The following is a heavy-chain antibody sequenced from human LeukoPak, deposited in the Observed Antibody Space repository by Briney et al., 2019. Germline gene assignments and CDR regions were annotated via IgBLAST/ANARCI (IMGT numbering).Heavy chain of an antibody. V-gene: IGHV1-2*02. CDR1: GYTFTGYY. D-gene: IGHD6-13*01. J-gene: IGHJ4*02. CDR3: ARFHYIAAAGGGFDY. CDR2: INPNSGGT. Sequence: ASVKVSCKASGYTFTGYYMHWVRQAPGQGLEWMGWINPNSGGTNYAQKFQGRVTMTRDTSISTAYMELSRPRSDDTAVYYCARFHYIAAAGGGFDYWGQGTLVTVSS.